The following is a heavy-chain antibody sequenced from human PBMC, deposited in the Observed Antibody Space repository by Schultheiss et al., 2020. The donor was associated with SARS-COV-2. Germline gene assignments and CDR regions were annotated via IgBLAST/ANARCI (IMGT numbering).Heavy chain of an antibody. CDR1: GGSVSSGSYY. CDR3: ARGRLAAAGLDY. D-gene: IGHD6-13*01. Sequence: SETLSLTCTVSGGSVSSGSYYWSWIRQPPGKGLEWIGEINHSGSTNYNPSLKSRVTISVDTSKNQFSLKLSSVTAADTAVYYCARGRLAAAGLDYWGQGTLVTVSS. J-gene: IGHJ4*02. V-gene: IGHV4-61*01. CDR2: INHSGST.